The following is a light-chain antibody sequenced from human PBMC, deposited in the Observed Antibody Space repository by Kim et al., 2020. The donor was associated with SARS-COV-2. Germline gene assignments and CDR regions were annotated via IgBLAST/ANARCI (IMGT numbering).Light chain of an antibody. V-gene: IGLV3-19*01. CDR1: SLRSYY. J-gene: IGLJ2*01. CDR3: NSRDSSGNHVV. CDR2: GKN. Sequence: AWGPTVGNTCQEASLRSYYASWYQQKPGQAPVLVIYGKNNRPSGIPDRFSGSSSGNTASLTITGAQAEDEADYYCNSRDSSGNHVVFGGGTQLTVL.